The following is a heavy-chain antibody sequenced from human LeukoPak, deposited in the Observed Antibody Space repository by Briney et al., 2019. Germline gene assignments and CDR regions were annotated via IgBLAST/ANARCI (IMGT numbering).Heavy chain of an antibody. CDR3: AKRGVVIRVILVGFHKEAYYFDS. CDR1: GFTLSNYG. D-gene: IGHD3-22*01. V-gene: IGHV3-23*01. CDR2: IRDSGGST. Sequence: GGSLTLSCAASGFTLSNYGMRWVRHAPGKGLEGVAGIRDSGGSTNYADAVKGPFTISRDNPKHTLYLQMNSLRAEDTAVYFCAKRGVVIRVILVGFHKEAYYFDSWGQGALVTVSS. J-gene: IGHJ4*02.